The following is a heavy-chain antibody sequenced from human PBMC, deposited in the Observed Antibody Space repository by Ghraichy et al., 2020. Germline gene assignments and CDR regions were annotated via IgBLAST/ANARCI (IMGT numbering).Heavy chain of an antibody. V-gene: IGHV3-23*01. CDR2: ISGSGGST. Sequence: GGSLRLSCAASGFTFSSYAMSWVRQAPGKGLEWVSAISGSGGSTYYADSVKGRFTISRDNSKNTLYLQMNSLRAEDTAVYYCAKVLLQYDFWSGSPNDAFDIWGQGTMVTVS. CDR1: GFTFSSYA. D-gene: IGHD3-3*01. CDR3: AKVLLQYDFWSGSPNDAFDI. J-gene: IGHJ3*02.